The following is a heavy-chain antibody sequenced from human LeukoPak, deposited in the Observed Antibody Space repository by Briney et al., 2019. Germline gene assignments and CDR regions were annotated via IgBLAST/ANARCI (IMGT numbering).Heavy chain of an antibody. Sequence: SETLSLTCAVYGGSFSGYYWSWIRQPPGKGLEWIGEINHSGSTNYNPSLKSRVTIPVDTSKNQFSLKLSSVTAADTAVYYCARVDYGDPNWFDPWGQGTLVTVSS. V-gene: IGHV4-34*01. CDR3: ARVDYGDPNWFDP. CDR1: GGSFSGYY. D-gene: IGHD4-17*01. CDR2: INHSGST. J-gene: IGHJ5*02.